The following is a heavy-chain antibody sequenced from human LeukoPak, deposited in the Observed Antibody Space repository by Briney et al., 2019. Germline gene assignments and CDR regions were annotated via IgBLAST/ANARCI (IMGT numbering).Heavy chain of an antibody. D-gene: IGHD5-18*01. V-gene: IGHV3-23*01. CDR2: ITATSSST. CDR3: ARGGYSYGLYYFDY. CDR1: GFTFSSYG. Sequence: GSLRLSCAASGFTFSSYGMSWVRQAPGKGLEWVSAITATSSSTHDADSVQGRFTISRDNSKNTLYLQMNSLRPEDTAIYYCARGGYSYGLYYFDYWGQGTLVTVSS. J-gene: IGHJ4*02.